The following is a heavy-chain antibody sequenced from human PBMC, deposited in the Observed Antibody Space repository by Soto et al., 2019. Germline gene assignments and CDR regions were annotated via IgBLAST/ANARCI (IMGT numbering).Heavy chain of an antibody. V-gene: IGHV1-69*13. CDR1: GGTFSSYA. Sequence: SVKVSCKASGGTFSSYAISWVRQAPGQGLEWMGGIIPIFGTANYAQKFQGRVTITADESTSTAYMELSSLRSEDKAVYYCARGCYXIVTGSCPPYYYYGMDVCGQGTTVSVSS. J-gene: IGHJ6*02. CDR3: ARGCYXIVTGSCPPYYYYGMDV. D-gene: IGHD3-9*01. CDR2: IIPIFGTA.